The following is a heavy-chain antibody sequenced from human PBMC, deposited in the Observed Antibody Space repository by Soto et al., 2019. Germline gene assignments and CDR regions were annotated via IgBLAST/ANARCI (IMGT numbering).Heavy chain of an antibody. D-gene: IGHD6-19*01. CDR2: IYWDGGE. V-gene: IGHV2-5*02. CDR1: GFSLSASGAG. CDR3: AHGTYGGSGYYWDS. Sequence: QITLKESGPALVKPTQTLTLTCSFSGFSLSASGAGVGWIRQPPGKALEWLALIYWDGGERYSPSLKSRLTVTKDTSITHVVLTLTNVDPVDTGTYYCAHGTYGGSGYYWDSWGQGTLVTVSS. J-gene: IGHJ4*02.